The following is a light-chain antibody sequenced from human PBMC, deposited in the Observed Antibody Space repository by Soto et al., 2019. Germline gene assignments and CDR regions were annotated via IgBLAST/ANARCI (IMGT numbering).Light chain of an antibody. Sequence: DIVMTQSPATLSVSPGDRATLSCRASQSVRSNLAWCQHKPGQAPRLLIYGASTRATGIPARFSGSGSGTEFTLTISSLQSEDFAVYYCKQYNNWPPITFGQGTRLEIK. CDR3: KQYNNWPPIT. V-gene: IGKV3-15*01. CDR2: GAS. J-gene: IGKJ5*01. CDR1: QSVRSN.